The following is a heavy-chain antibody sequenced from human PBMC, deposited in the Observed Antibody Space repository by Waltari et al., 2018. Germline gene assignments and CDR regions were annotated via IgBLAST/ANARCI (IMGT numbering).Heavy chain of an antibody. CDR1: GYNFTGYY. CDR2: INPNSGGT. V-gene: IGHV1-2*06. CDR3: ARDLGYCSGGSCYDP. J-gene: IGHJ5*02. D-gene: IGHD2-15*01. Sequence: QVQLVQSGAEVKKPGASVKVSCKASGYNFTGYYMHWVRQAPGQGLERMGRINPNSGGTNYAQKFQGRVTMTRDTSISTAYMELSRLRSDDTAVYYCARDLGYCSGGSCYDPWGQGTLVTVSS.